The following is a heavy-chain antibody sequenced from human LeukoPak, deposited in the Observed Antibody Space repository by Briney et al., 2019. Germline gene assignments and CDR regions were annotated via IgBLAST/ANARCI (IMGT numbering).Heavy chain of an antibody. CDR3: VRVKGSYFDY. CDR1: GFPLSSYS. V-gene: IGHV3-48*01. D-gene: IGHD2-15*01. J-gene: IGHJ4*02. Sequence: PGGSLRLSCATSGFPLSSYSINWVRQAPGNGLEWVSYISSSGSAIYYVDSVKGRLTVSRDNAKNSLFLQMNSPRAEDTAVYYCVRVKGSYFDYWGQGALVTVSS. CDR2: ISSSGSAI.